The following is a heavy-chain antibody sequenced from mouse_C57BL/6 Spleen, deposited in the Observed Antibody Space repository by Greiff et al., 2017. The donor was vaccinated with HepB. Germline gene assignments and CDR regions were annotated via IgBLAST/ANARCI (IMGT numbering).Heavy chain of an antibody. CDR3: AREITTVVATEGFAY. CDR1: GYTFTSYW. J-gene: IGHJ3*01. Sequence: QVQLQQPGAELVKPGASVKLSCKASGYTFTSYWMHWVKQRPGQGLEWIGMIHPNSGSTNYNEKFKSKATLTVDKSSSTAYMQLSSLTSEDSAVYYCAREITTVVATEGFAYWGQGTLVTVSA. D-gene: IGHD1-1*01. V-gene: IGHV1-64*01. CDR2: IHPNSGST.